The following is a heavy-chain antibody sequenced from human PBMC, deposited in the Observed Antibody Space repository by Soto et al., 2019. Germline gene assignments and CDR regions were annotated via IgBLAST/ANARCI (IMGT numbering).Heavy chain of an antibody. CDR2: VSIGGST. Sequence: DVQLLESGGGLVQPEGSLRLSCAASRFTFSGYAMGWVRQGPGKGLEWVAVVSIGGSTHYADSVRGRFTISRDNSKNTLSLQMNSLTAEDTAVYFCAKRRGAGGHFDYWGQGALVTVSS. J-gene: IGHJ4*02. CDR1: RFTFSGYA. CDR3: AKRRGAGGHFDY. D-gene: IGHD2-15*01. V-gene: IGHV3-23*01.